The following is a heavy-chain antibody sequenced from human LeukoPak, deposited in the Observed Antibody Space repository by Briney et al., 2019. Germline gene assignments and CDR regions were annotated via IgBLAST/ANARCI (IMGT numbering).Heavy chain of an antibody. D-gene: IGHD3-22*01. J-gene: IGHJ3*02. CDR3: ARDGPAYYDSSGYYWAGSHDAFDI. CDR2: IYYSGST. Sequence: SETLSLTCTVSGGSISSYYWSWIRQPPGKGLEWIGYIYYSGSTNYNPSLKSRVTISVDTSKNQFSLKLSSVTAADTAVYYCARDGPAYYDSSGYYWAGSHDAFDIWGQGTMVTVSS. CDR1: GGSISSYY. V-gene: IGHV4-59*01.